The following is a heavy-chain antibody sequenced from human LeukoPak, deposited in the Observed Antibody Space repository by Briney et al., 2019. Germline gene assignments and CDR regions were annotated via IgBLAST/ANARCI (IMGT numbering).Heavy chain of an antibody. Sequence: GASVKVSCKASGGTFGSYAISWVRQAPGQGLEWMGRIIPILGIANYAQKFQGRVTITADKSTSTAYMELSSLRSEDTAVYYCARFPHIAAAGTRYFQHWGQGTLVTVSS. CDR3: ARFPHIAAAGTRYFQH. D-gene: IGHD6-13*01. CDR2: IIPILGIA. V-gene: IGHV1-69*04. CDR1: GGTFGSYA. J-gene: IGHJ1*01.